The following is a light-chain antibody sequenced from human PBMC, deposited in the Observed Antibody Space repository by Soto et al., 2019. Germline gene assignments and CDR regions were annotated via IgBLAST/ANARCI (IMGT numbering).Light chain of an antibody. CDR1: QSIGTN. CDR3: QQYAGWPRT. CDR2: GAS. Sequence: ETVMTQSPATLSVSPGDRVTLSCRASQSIGTNLLWLQQSPGQPPRLLISGASDRVAGVPDRFSGSGSGTDFTLTISRLQSEDCAVYYCQQYAGWPRTFGQGTKLEIK. V-gene: IGKV3-15*01. J-gene: IGKJ2*01.